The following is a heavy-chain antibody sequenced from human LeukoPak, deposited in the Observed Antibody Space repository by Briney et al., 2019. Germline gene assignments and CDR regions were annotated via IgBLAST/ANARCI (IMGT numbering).Heavy chain of an antibody. CDR1: GFTFSDHY. Sequence: GGSLRLSCAASGFTFSDHYMDWVRQAPGKGLEWVGRTRNRANSYITEYAASVKGRFTISRDDSKNSLYLQMNSLRAEDTAVYYCARDAHRIVVVLDYWGQGTLVTVSS. D-gene: IGHD3-22*01. CDR3: ARDAHRIVVVLDY. CDR2: TRNRANSYIT. J-gene: IGHJ4*02. V-gene: IGHV3-72*01.